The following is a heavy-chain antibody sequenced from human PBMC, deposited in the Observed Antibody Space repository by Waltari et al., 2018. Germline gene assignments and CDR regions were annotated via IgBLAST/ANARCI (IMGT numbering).Heavy chain of an antibody. D-gene: IGHD6-13*01. J-gene: IGHJ4*02. CDR1: GGSISSSSYY. V-gene: IGHV4-39*07. CDR2: IYYSGST. Sequence: QLQLQESGPGLVKPSETLSLTCTVSGGSISSSSYYWGWIRQPPGKGLEWIGSIYYSGSTYYNPSLKSRVTISVDTSKNQFSLKLSSVTAADTAVYYCARDSGSSWSDYFDYWGQGTLVTVSS. CDR3: ARDSGSSWSDYFDY.